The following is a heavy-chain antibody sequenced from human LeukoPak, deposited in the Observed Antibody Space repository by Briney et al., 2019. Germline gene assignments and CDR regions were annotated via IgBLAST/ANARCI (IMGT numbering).Heavy chain of an antibody. V-gene: IGHV1-18*01. Sequence: ASVKVSCKASGYTFTSYGISWVRQAPGQGLEWMGWISAYNGNTNYAQKLQGRATMTTDTSTSTAYMELRSLRSDDTAVYYCARQVRFLEWLFPDYYYYYGMDVWGQGTTVTVSS. J-gene: IGHJ6*02. D-gene: IGHD3-3*01. CDR1: GYTFTSYG. CDR3: ARQVRFLEWLFPDYYYYYGMDV. CDR2: ISAYNGNT.